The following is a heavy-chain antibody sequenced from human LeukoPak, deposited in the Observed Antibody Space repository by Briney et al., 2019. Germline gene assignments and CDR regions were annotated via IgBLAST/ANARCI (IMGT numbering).Heavy chain of an antibody. J-gene: IGHJ4*02. CDR2: INHSGST. Sequence: PSETLSLTCTVYGGSFSGYYWSWIRQPPGKGLEWIGEINHSGSTNYNPSLKSRVTISVDTSKNQFSLKLSSVTAADTAVYYCARRRGYSHGYGRWGQGTLVTVSS. CDR1: GGSFSGYY. D-gene: IGHD5-18*01. CDR3: ARRRGYSHGYGR. V-gene: IGHV4-34*01.